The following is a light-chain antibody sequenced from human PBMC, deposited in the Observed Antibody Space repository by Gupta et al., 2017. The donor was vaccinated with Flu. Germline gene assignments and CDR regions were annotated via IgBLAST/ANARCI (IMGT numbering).Light chain of an antibody. CDR3: KQGDNAPRA. J-gene: IGKJ2*01. CDR2: LVS. V-gene: IGKV2-30*01. CDR1: QSLVYSDGNTV. Sequence: DVVMTQSPLSLPVALGQPASISCRSSQSLVYSDGNTVLHWFQQRPDQSPRRLIYLVSNRDSGVPDRFSGSGSGTDFTLTISSVEAEDVGVYFCKQGDNAPRAFGQGTKVEIK.